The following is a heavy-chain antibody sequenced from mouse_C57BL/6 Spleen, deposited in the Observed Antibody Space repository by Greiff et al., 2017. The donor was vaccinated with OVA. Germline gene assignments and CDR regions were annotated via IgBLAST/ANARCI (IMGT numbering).Heavy chain of an antibody. D-gene: IGHD1-1*01. CDR2: IDPSDSYT. V-gene: IGHV1-69*01. CDR3: ARSSPNYFDY. Sequence: VQLQQPGAELVMPGASVKLSCKASGYTFTSYWMHWVKQRPGQGFEWIGEIDPSDSYTNYNQKFKGKSTVTVDKSSSTAYMQLSSLTSEDSAVYYCARSSPNYFDYWGQGTTLTVSS. J-gene: IGHJ2*01. CDR1: GYTFTSYW.